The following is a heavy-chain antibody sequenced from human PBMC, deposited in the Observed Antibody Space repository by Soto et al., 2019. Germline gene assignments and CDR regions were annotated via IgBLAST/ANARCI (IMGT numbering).Heavy chain of an antibody. CDR2: FDPEDGET. D-gene: IGHD6-13*01. CDR3: ATVVAAAGTYYYYGMDV. J-gene: IGHJ6*02. CDR1: GYTLNELS. V-gene: IGHV1-24*01. Sequence: QVKLVQSGAEVKKPGASVKVSCKVSGYTLNELSMHWVRQAPGKGLEWMGGFDPEDGETIYAQKFQGRVTMTEDTSTDTAYMELSSLRSEDTAVYYCATVVAAAGTYYYYGMDVWGQGTTVTVSS.